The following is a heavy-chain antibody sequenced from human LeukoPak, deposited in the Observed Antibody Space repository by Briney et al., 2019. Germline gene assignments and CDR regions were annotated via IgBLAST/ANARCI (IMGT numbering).Heavy chain of an antibody. CDR3: ATLGNGRTFDN. CDR1: GGSISCSNYY. Sequence: SETLSLTCTVSGGSISCSNYYWGCIRQPPGKGLEWIGSIYYSGATFYNPSLKSRVTISVDTSKNQFSLKLSSVTAADTAAYYCATLGNGRTFDNWGQGTLVTVSS. J-gene: IGHJ4*02. V-gene: IGHV4-39*07. CDR2: IYYSGAT. D-gene: IGHD1-26*01.